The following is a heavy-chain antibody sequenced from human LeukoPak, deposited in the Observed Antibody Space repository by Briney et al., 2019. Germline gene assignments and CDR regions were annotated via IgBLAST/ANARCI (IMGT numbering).Heavy chain of an antibody. D-gene: IGHD2-21*02. J-gene: IGHJ4*02. Sequence: SETLSLTCTVSGGSISSYYWSWIRQPAGKGLEWIGRIYTSGSTNYNPSLKSRVTMSVDTSKNQFSLKLSSVTAADTAVYYCAREGAYCGGDRYFYWGQGTLVTVSS. CDR1: GGSISSYY. CDR2: IYTSGST. V-gene: IGHV4-4*07. CDR3: AREGAYCGGDRYFY.